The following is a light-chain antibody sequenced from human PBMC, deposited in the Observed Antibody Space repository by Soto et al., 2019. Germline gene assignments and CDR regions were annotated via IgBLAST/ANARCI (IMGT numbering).Light chain of an antibody. CDR1: QSISSW. V-gene: IGKV1-5*01. J-gene: IGKJ4*01. CDR2: DAS. Sequence: DIQMTQSPSTLAASVGGRVTISYRASQSISSWLAWYQQKPGKAPKLLIYDASSLESGVPSRFSGSGSGTEFTLTISSLQPDDFATYYCQQYNSYPLTFGGGTKVDI. CDR3: QQYNSYPLT.